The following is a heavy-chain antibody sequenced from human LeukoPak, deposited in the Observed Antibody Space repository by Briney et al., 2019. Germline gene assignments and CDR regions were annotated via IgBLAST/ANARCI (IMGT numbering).Heavy chain of an antibody. V-gene: IGHV3-23*01. CDR3: AKTRPLDSSSWSHGDY. Sequence: GGSLRLSCAASGFTFSSYAMSWVRQAPGKGLEWVSAISGSGDSTYYGDSVKGRFTISRDNSKNTLYLQMNSLRAEDTAVHYCAKTRPLDSSSWSHGDYWGQGTLVTVSS. D-gene: IGHD6-13*01. J-gene: IGHJ4*02. CDR1: GFTFSSYA. CDR2: ISGSGDST.